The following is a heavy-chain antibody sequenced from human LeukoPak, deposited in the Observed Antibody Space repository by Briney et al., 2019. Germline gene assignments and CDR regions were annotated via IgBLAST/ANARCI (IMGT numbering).Heavy chain of an antibody. Sequence: GASVKVSCKASGYTFTSYGISWVRQAPGQGLEWMGWISAYNGNTNYAQKLQGRVTMTTDTSTSTAYMDLRSLRSDDTAVYYCARENSHTYYDFWSGWNWFDPWGQGTLVTVSS. CDR1: GYTFTSYG. CDR3: ARENSHTYYDFWSGWNWFDP. D-gene: IGHD3-3*01. J-gene: IGHJ5*02. CDR2: ISAYNGNT. V-gene: IGHV1-18*01.